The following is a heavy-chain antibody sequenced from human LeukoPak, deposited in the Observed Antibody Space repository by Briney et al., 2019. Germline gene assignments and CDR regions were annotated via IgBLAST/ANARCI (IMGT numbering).Heavy chain of an antibody. CDR1: GFTFSSYA. CDR2: ISGSGGST. J-gene: IGHJ1*01. Sequence: GGSLRLSCAASGFTFSSYAMSWVRQAPGKGLEWVSAISGSGGSTYYADSVKGRFTISRDNSKNTLYLQMNSLRAEDTAVYYCAQDRETTYYYDSSGYPEYFQHWARAPWSPSPQ. V-gene: IGHV3-23*01. D-gene: IGHD3-22*01. CDR3: AQDRETTYYYDSSGYPEYFQH.